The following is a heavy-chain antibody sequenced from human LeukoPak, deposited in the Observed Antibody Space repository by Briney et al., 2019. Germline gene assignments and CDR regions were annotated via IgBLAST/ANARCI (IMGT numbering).Heavy chain of an antibody. CDR3: ASSIPKLAAAGTWLFDY. CDR1: GGSISSSSYY. D-gene: IGHD6-13*01. Sequence: SXXLSLTCTVSGGSISSSSYYWGWIRQPPGKGLEWIGSIYYSGSTYYNPALKSRVTISVKKDKNQYTRKLRDVTAEGTAVYYCASSIPKLAAAGTWLFDYWGQGTLVTVSS. V-gene: IGHV4-39*01. J-gene: IGHJ4*02. CDR2: IYYSGST.